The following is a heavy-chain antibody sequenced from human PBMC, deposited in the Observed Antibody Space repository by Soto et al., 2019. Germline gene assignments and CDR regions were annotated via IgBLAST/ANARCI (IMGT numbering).Heavy chain of an antibody. CDR1: GGSISSRSYY. V-gene: IGHV4-39*01. CDR3: ARQNGSFRSWFDS. J-gene: IGHJ5*01. CDR2: IYYSGTT. D-gene: IGHD3-10*01. Sequence: SETLSLTCTVSGGSISSRSYYWGWIRQPPGKGLEWIGGIYYSGTTFYSPSLKSRVIISVDTSKNQFSLKLSSVTAADTAMYYCARQNGSFRSWFDSWGQGTLVTSPQ.